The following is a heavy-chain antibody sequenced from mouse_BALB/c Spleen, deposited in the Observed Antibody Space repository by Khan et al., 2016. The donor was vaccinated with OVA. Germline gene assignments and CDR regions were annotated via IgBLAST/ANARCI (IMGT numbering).Heavy chain of an antibody. CDR1: GYTFINYW. CDR3: ARRGLRWDFDY. V-gene: IGHV1-7*01. CDR2: INPSTGYT. D-gene: IGHD1-1*01. J-gene: IGHJ2*01. Sequence: QVQLQQSGAELAKPGASVKMSCKASGYTFINYWILWVKQRPGQGLEWIGYINPSTGYTEYNQNFKDKATLTADKSSSTPYMQLSSLTSEDSAVYYCARRGLRWDFDYWGQGTTLTVSS.